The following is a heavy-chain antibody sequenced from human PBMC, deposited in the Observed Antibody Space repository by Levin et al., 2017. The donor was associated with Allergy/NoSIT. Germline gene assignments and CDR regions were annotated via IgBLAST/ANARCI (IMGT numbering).Heavy chain of an antibody. J-gene: IGHJ6*02. CDR3: TRGVVVPAAMKYYYYGMDV. Sequence: GGSLRLSCRGSGFIFGDYAMSWFRQAPGKGLEWVGFTRSKAYGGTTEYAASVNGRLTTSRDDSKSIAYLQMNSLKTEDTAVYYCTRGVVVPAAMKYYYYGMDVWGQGTTVTVSS. CDR2: TRSKAYGGTT. D-gene: IGHD2-2*01. V-gene: IGHV3-49*03. CDR1: GFIFGDYA.